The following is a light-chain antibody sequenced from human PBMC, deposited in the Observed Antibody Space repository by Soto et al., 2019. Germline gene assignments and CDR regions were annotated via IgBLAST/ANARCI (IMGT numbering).Light chain of an antibody. Sequence: QSVLTQPPSVSGAPGQRVTISCTGSSSNIGAGYDVHWYQQLPGTAPRLLIYANNNRPSGVPGRFSGSKSGTSASLAITGLQAEDEAEYYCQSYDSSLSGSVFGGGTKLTVL. CDR3: QSYDSSLSGSV. CDR2: ANN. J-gene: IGLJ3*02. CDR1: SSNIGAGYD. V-gene: IGLV1-40*01.